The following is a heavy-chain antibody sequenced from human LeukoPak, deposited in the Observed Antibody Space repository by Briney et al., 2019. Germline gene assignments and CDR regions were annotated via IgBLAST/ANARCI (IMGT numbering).Heavy chain of an antibody. CDR2: IYYSGST. CDR1: GGSISSYY. Sequence: PSETLSLTCTVSGGSISSYYWSWIRQPPGKGLEWIGYIYYSGSTNYNPSLKSRVTISVDTSKNQFSLKLSSVTAADTAVYYCARTHGYYYGMDVWGKGTTDTVPS. V-gene: IGHV4-59*01. J-gene: IGHJ6*04. CDR3: ARTHGYYYGMDV.